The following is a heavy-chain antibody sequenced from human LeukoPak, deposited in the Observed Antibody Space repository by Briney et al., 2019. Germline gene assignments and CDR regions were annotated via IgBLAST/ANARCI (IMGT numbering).Heavy chain of an antibody. Sequence: GGSLRLSCAASGFTFSDYYMNWIRQAPGRGLEWLSFISSSGGSIYYAASVKGRFTISRDNAKNSLYLQMNSLRAEDTALYHCARVVGSSWTDAFDIWGQGTMVTVSS. V-gene: IGHV3-11*01. CDR3: ARVVGSSWTDAFDI. D-gene: IGHD6-13*01. J-gene: IGHJ3*02. CDR2: ISSSGGSI. CDR1: GFTFSDYY.